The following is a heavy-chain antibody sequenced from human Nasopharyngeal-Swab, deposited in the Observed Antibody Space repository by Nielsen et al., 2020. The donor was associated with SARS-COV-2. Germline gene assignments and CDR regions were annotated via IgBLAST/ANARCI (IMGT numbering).Heavy chain of an antibody. D-gene: IGHD3-16*02. CDR1: GGSTSSISYY. J-gene: IGHJ4*02. Sequence: SETLSLTGTVSGGSTSSISYYWGWIRQPPGKGLEWIGSIYYRGSTYYNPSLKSRVTISVDTSKNQFSLKLSSVTAADTAVYYCARHTYDYVWGSYRYLPWYWGQGTLVTVSS. CDR2: IYYRGST. V-gene: IGHV4-39*01. CDR3: ARHTYDYVWGSYRYLPWY.